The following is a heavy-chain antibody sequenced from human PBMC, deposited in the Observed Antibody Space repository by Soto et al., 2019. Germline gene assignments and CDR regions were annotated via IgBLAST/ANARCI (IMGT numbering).Heavy chain of an antibody. V-gene: IGHV3-33*01. D-gene: IGHD3-10*01. CDR2: VWYDGSKQ. CDR1: GFIFTTCG. CDR3: ARAVRGVAIDY. Sequence: QVQLVESGGGVVQPGRSLRLSCAASGFIFTTCGVHWVRQAPGKGLEWLAVVWYDGSKQYYADSVKGRFTISKDNSKNMVYLQMNRLRAEDTAVYYCARAVRGVAIDYWGQGTLVTVSS. J-gene: IGHJ4*02.